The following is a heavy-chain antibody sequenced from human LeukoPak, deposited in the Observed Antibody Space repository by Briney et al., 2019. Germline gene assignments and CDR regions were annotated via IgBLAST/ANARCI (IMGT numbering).Heavy chain of an antibody. D-gene: IGHD4-11*01. CDR3: ASPLQYTTPIY. V-gene: IGHV3-48*02. J-gene: IGHJ4*02. CDR1: GFTFSHYS. Sequence: GGSLRLSCAASGFTFSHYSMNWVRQAPGKGLEWISYISSRSTTIYYADSVRGRFTISRDNAKNSLYLQMNRLRDEDTAVYYCASPLQYTTPIYWGQGTLVTVSP. CDR2: ISSRSTTI.